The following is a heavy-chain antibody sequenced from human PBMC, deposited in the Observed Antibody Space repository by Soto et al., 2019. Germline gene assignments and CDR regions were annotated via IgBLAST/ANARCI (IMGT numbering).Heavy chain of an antibody. Sequence: KGLEWVSSSSGSGGSTYYAGSVKGRFTISRDNSKNTLYLQMNSLRAEDTAVYYCAKQDPSCGYYFSWWDSWGQGILVT. D-gene: IGHD6-13*01. CDR2: SSGSGGST. CDR3: AKQDPSCGYYFSWWDS. J-gene: IGHJ5*02. V-gene: IGHV3-23*01.